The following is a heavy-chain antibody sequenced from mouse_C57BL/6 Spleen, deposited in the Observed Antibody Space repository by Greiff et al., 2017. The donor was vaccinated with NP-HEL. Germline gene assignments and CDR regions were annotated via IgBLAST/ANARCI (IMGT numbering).Heavy chain of an antibody. D-gene: IGHD2-4*01. V-gene: IGHV1-74*01. Sequence: VQLQQSGADLVKPGASVKVSCKASGYTFTSYWMHWVQQRPGQGLEWIGRIHPSDSDTNYNQKFKGNSTLTVDKSYSTAYMQLSILTSEDSAVYYCAMELYDYDFDDWGKGTTLTVAS. CDR2: IHPSDSDT. J-gene: IGHJ2*01. CDR1: GYTFTSYW. CDR3: AMELYDYDFDD.